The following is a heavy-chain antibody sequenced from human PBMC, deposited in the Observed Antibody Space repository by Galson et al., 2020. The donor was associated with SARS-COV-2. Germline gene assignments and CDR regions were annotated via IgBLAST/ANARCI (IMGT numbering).Heavy chain of an antibody. D-gene: IGHD1-1*01. V-gene: IGHV4-59*01. CDR2: VHNSGST. CDR3: ARFNTRPLAFDI. J-gene: IGHJ3*02. Sequence: SEPLSLTCSVSGDSSSSYFWSWIRQPPGKGLEWIGHVHNSGSTKFNPALQTRVTISVDTSKNQFSLKLTSVTAADTAVYYCARFNTRPLAFDIWGQGTMVTVSS. CDR1: GDSSSSYF.